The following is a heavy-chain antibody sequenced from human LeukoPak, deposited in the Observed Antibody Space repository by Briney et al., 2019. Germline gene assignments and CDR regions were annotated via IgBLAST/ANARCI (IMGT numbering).Heavy chain of an antibody. CDR1: GGSFSGYY. CDR2: IYHSGST. J-gene: IGHJ4*02. CDR3: ARVTLWFGELSPHFDY. Sequence: SETLSLTCAVYGGSFSGYYWSWIRQPPGKGLEWTGYIYHSGSTYYNPSLKSRVTISVDRSKNQFSLKLSSVTAADTAVYYCARVTLWFGELSPHFDYWGQGTLVTVSS. V-gene: IGHV4-34*01. D-gene: IGHD3-10*01.